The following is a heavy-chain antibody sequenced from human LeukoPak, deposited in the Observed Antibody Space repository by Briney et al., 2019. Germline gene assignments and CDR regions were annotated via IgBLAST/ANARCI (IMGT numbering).Heavy chain of an antibody. CDR1: GFTFSSYS. CDR3: ARSMVRGVSYNWFDP. V-gene: IGHV3-48*04. D-gene: IGHD3-10*01. Sequence: GSLRLSCAASGFTFSSYSMNWVRQAPGKGLEWVSYISSSSSTIYYADSVKGRFTISRDNAKNSLYLQMNSLRAEDTAVYYCARSMVRGVSYNWFDPWGQGTLVTVSS. J-gene: IGHJ5*02. CDR2: ISSSSSTI.